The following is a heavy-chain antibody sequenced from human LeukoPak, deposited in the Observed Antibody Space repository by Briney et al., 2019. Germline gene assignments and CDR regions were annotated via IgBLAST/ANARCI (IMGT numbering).Heavy chain of an antibody. CDR1: GGSISSSSYY. CDR3: ARELFGVDDY. V-gene: IGHV4-39*02. CDR2: IYYSGST. Sequence: SGTMSLTCTVSGGSISSSSYYWGWIRQPPGKGLEWIGSIYYSGSTYYNPSLKSRVTISVDTSKNQFSLKLSSVTAADTAVYYCARELFGVDDYWGQGTLVTVSS. J-gene: IGHJ4*02. D-gene: IGHD3-10*01.